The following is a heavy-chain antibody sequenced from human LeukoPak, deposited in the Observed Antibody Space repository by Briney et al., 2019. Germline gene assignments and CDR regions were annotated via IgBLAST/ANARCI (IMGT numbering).Heavy chain of an antibody. D-gene: IGHD2-15*01. V-gene: IGHV3-30-3*01. J-gene: IGHJ3*02. CDR1: GFTFCSFA. Sequence: GGSLRLSCAASGFTFCSFAMHWVRQAPGKGLVGVVVISYDGSNKYYADSVKGRFTISRDNSKNTLYLQMNSLRAEDTAVYYCSRDMAHCSGGSCESAFDIWGQETMVTVSS. CDR2: ISYDGSNK. CDR3: SRDMAHCSGGSCESAFDI.